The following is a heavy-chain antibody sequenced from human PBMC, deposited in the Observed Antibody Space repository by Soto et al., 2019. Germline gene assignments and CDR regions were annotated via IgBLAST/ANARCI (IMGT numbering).Heavy chain of an antibody. CDR3: ARERDYVWGSYPDPGEYYYYGMDV. J-gene: IGHJ6*02. CDR1: GFTFSSYS. V-gene: IGHV3-48*02. Sequence: EVQLVESGGGLVQPGGSLRLSCAASGFTFSSYSMNWVRQAPGKGLEWFSYISSSSSTIYYADSVKGRFTISRDNAKNSLYLQMNSLRDEDTAVYYCARERDYVWGSYPDPGEYYYYGMDVWGQGTTVTVSS. CDR2: ISSSSSTI. D-gene: IGHD3-16*02.